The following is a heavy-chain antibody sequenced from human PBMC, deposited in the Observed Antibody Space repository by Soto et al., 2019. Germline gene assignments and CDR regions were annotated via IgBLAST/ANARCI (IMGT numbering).Heavy chain of an antibody. J-gene: IGHJ3*02. Sequence: SETLSVDRIVTRASTNSSSYLRGWVRQPPGKGLEWIGSIYHTGSTNYNPSPKSRVTISLDTSEKKLSLKMRSVKAADKAVYFFERQLLVVNGGDAFDTFGQATM. V-gene: IGHV4-39*01. D-gene: IGHD3-22*01. CDR3: ERQLLVVNGGDAFDT. CDR2: IYHTGST. CDR1: RASTNSSSYL.